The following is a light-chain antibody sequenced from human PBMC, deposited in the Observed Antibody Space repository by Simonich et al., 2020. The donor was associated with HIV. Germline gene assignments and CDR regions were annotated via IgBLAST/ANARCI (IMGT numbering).Light chain of an antibody. CDR2: DAS. CDR3: QQYNKWPYT. CDR1: RSVSSN. J-gene: IGKJ2*01. Sequence: EVVMTQSPATLSVSPGERATLSCKASRSVSSNLAWYQQKPGPAPRLLIYDASTRATGIPARFRGSGSGTEFTLTISSLQSEDFAVDYCQQYNKWPYTFGQGTKLEIK. V-gene: IGKV3-15*01.